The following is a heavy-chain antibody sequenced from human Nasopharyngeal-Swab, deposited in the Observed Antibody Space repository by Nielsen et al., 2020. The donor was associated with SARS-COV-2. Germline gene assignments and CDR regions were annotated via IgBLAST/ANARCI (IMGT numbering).Heavy chain of an antibody. CDR1: GGSISSGGYC. D-gene: IGHD3-10*01. J-gene: IGHJ4*02. CDR2: INHSGST. CDR3: ARVRRLRRGGYYFDY. V-gene: IGHV4-39*07. Sequence: SETLSLTCTVSGGSISSGGYCWSWIRQHPGKGLEWIGEINHSGSTNYNPSLKSRVTISVDTSKNQFSLKLSSVTAADTAVYYCARVRRLRRGGYYFDYWGQGTLVTVSS.